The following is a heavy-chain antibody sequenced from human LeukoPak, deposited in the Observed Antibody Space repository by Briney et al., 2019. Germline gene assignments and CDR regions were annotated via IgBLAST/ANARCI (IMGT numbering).Heavy chain of an antibody. CDR3: ARVGGLYWNDVSAFDI. J-gene: IGHJ3*02. CDR2: INPKSGGT. CDR1: GYTFIGYY. D-gene: IGHD1-1*01. V-gene: IGHV1-2*02. Sequence: GASVKVSCKASGYTFIGYYIHWVRQAPGQGLEWMGWINPKSGGTDYAQKFQGRVTMTRDTSISTAYMELSSLRSEDTAVYYCARVGGLYWNDVSAFDIWGQGTMVTVSS.